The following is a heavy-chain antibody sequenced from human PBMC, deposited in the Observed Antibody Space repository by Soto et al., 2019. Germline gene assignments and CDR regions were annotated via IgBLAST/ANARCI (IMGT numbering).Heavy chain of an antibody. D-gene: IGHD3-9*01. V-gene: IGHV1-3*05. CDR2: IKADNGDT. J-gene: IGHJ4*02. CDR1: GYIFADYA. Sequence: QVQIVQSGPEEKSPGASIKLSCTTSGYIFADYAIHWVRQAPGQGLEWVGWIKADNGDTRYSPKFQGRLIITRDISASTSYMELSDLRSAVTGVFYCATSDWAWWGRGTLITVSS. CDR3: ATSDWAW.